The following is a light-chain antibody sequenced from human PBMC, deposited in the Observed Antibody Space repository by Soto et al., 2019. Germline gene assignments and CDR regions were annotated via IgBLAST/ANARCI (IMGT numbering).Light chain of an antibody. V-gene: IGLV3-21*02. CDR2: DDS. CDR3: QVWDSSSDRYV. J-gene: IGLJ1*01. CDR1: NIGSKS. Sequence: SYELTQPPSVSVAPGQTASITCGGNNIGSKSVNWYQQKPGQAPVLVVYDDSDRPSGIPERFAGSHSGNTATLTISRVEAEDEADYYCQVWDSSSDRYVFGPGTKVTVL.